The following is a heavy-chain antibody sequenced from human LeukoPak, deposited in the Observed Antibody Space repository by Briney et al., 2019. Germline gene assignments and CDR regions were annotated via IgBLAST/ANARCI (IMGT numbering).Heavy chain of an antibody. CDR1: GFTVSSNY. CDR2: IYSGGST. D-gene: IGHD1-26*01. J-gene: IGHJ3*02. V-gene: IGHV3-53*01. Sequence: GGSLRLSCAASGFTVSSNYMSWVRQAPGKGLEWVSIIYSGGSTFYADSVKGRFTISRDNSKNTLYFQMNSLRAEDTAVYYCARGGSYLSAFDIWGQGTMVTVSS. CDR3: ARGGSYLSAFDI.